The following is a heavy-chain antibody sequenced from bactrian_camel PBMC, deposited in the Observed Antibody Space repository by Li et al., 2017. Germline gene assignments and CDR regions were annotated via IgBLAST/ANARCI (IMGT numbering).Heavy chain of an antibody. V-gene: IGHV3S1*01. Sequence: HVQLVESGGGLVQPGGSRSLSCAASGFTFSSEWMYWVRQAPGKGLEWVSSISGGASGTYYAEAVKGRFTISQDKAKYTVFLQMDSMKYEDTAMYYCAADPAPYAACGSSRWRLRSRFPYWAQGTQVTVS. CDR1: GFTFSSEW. CDR2: ISGGASGT. CDR3: AADPAPYAACGSSRWRLRSRFPY. J-gene: IGHJ4*01. D-gene: IGHD1*01.